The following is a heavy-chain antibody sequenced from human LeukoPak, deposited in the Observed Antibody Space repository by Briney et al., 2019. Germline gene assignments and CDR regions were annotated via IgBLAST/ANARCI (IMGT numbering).Heavy chain of an antibody. CDR1: GFTLSSYW. V-gene: IGHV3-74*01. Sequence: PGGSLRLSCAAFGFTLSSYWMHWVRQAPGKGLVWVSRINTDGRSTSYADSVRGRFTISRDNAKNTLYLQMNSLRAEDTAVYYCARGAYGDYHFDYWGQGTLVTVSS. CDR2: INTDGRST. D-gene: IGHD4-17*01. CDR3: ARGAYGDYHFDY. J-gene: IGHJ4*02.